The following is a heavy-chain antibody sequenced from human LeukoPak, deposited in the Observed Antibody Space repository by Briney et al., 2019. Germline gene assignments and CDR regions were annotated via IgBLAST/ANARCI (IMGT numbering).Heavy chain of an antibody. CDR1: GGSFRGYY. D-gene: IGHD4-23*01. Sequence: SETLSLTCAVYGGSFRGYYWSWVRQPPGKGLEWIGEIDHSWTTYYNPSLKSRVTISIDTSKNQFSLKLSSVTAADTAVYYCARRHAHPLDGDNSQFAFNIWGQGTMVTVSS. CDR2: IDHSWTT. J-gene: IGHJ3*02. V-gene: IGHV4-34*01. CDR3: ARRHAHPLDGDNSQFAFNI.